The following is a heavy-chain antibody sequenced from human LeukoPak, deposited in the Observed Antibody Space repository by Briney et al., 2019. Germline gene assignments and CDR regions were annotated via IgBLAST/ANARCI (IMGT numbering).Heavy chain of an antibody. Sequence: GASVKVSCKASGYTFTGYFLHWVGQAPGRGVAWMGWINPNSGGTNCAQKVQGRVTLTRDTSISPAYMELSGLRSDDTAVYYCARVLPVVGGKGGNWFDPWGQGTLVTVSS. V-gene: IGHV1-2*02. CDR3: ARVLPVVGGKGGNWFDP. CDR1: GYTFTGYF. D-gene: IGHD1-26*01. J-gene: IGHJ5*02. CDR2: INPNSGGT.